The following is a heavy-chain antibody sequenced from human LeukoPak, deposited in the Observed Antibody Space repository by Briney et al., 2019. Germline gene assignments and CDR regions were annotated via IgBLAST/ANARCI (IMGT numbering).Heavy chain of an antibody. J-gene: IGHJ4*02. D-gene: IGHD6-19*01. Sequence: GGSLRLSCAASGFTFSSYSMGWVRQAAGKGLERVAYIKRDGSENKYVDSVKGRLAISRDNAENSLYLQMNSLRTEDTAVYYCARYSSGWYFDCWGQGTLVTVSS. CDR3: ARYSSGWYFDC. CDR2: IKRDGSEN. CDR1: GFTFSSYS. V-gene: IGHV3-7*01.